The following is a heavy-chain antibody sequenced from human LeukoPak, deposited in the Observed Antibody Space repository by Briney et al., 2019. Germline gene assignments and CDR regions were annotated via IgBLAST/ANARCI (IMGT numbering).Heavy chain of an antibody. D-gene: IGHD3-16*01. Sequence: GGSLRLSCAASGFTFSSYWMSWVRQAPGKGLEWVANIKQDGSEKYYVDSVKGRFTISRDNAKNSLYLQMNSLRVEDTAVYYWARVFLGGDAFDIRDQGTTVTVSS. J-gene: IGHJ3*02. CDR2: IKQDGSEK. V-gene: IGHV3-7*01. CDR3: ARVFLGGDAFDI. CDR1: GFTFSSYW.